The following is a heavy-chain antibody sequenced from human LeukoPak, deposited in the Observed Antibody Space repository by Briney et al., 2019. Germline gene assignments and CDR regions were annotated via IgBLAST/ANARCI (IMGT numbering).Heavy chain of an antibody. CDR2: ISSTSSYI. J-gene: IGHJ4*02. D-gene: IGHD3-22*01. CDR1: GFTFSDYY. V-gene: IGHV3-11*06. CDR3: ARDLELVYYDSSGYDY. Sequence: PGGSLRLSCAASGFTFSDYYMSWIRQAPGKGLEWVSYISSTSSYINYADSVKGRFTISRDNAKNTLYLQMNSLRAEDTAVYYCARDLELVYYDSSGYDYWGQGTLVIVSS.